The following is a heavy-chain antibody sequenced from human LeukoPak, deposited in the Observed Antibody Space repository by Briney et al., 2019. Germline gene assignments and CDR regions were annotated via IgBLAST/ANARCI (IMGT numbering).Heavy chain of an antibody. CDR3: ARSPPYYDYVWAN. Sequence: PSETLSLTCTVSGGSISSSSYYWGWLRQPPGKGLEWIGSIYYSGSTYYNPSLKSRVTISVDTSKNQFSLKLSSVTAADTAVYYCARSPPYYDYVWANWGQGTLVTVSS. CDR2: IYYSGST. D-gene: IGHD3-16*01. J-gene: IGHJ4*02. CDR1: GGSISSSSYY. V-gene: IGHV4-39*07.